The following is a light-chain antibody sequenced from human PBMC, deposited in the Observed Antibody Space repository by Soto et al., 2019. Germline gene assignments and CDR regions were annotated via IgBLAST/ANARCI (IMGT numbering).Light chain of an antibody. V-gene: IGLV4-69*01. J-gene: IGLJ3*02. Sequence: QSVLTQSPSASASLGASVKLTCTLSSGHSSYAIAWHQQQPEKGPRYLMTLNSDGSHSKGDGIPDRFSCSSSGAERYLTISRLQSEDEADYYCQTWGTGMGVFGGGTKVTVL. CDR3: QTWGTGMGV. CDR2: LNSDGSH. CDR1: SGHSSYA.